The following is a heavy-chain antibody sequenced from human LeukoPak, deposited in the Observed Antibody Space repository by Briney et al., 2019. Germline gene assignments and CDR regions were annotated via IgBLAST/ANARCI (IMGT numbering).Heavy chain of an antibody. Sequence: SCKASGYTFTGYYMHWVRQSAGKGLEWIGRIYGDGTITYNPSLKSRVTMSVDTSKNQFSLRLTSVTAADTAMYYCTRDSGTTGEVKFDPWGQGILVTVSS. J-gene: IGHJ5*02. D-gene: IGHD3-10*01. CDR1: GYTFTGYY. V-gene: IGHV4-4*07. CDR2: IYGDGTI. CDR3: TRDSGTTGEVKFDP.